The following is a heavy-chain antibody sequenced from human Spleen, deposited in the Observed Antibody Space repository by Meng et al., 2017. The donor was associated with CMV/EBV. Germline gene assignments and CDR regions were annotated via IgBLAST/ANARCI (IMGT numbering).Heavy chain of an antibody. CDR3: AKVLNYYGSGSYYNGHTDAFDI. V-gene: IGHV3-53*01. D-gene: IGHD3-10*01. CDR1: GFTVSSNY. Sequence: GESLKISCAASGFTVSSNYMSWVRQAPGKGLEWVSVIYSGGSTYYADSVKGRFTISRDNSKNTLYLQMNSLRAEDTAVYYCAKVLNYYGSGSYYNGHTDAFDIWGQGTMVTVSS. CDR2: IYSGGST. J-gene: IGHJ3*02.